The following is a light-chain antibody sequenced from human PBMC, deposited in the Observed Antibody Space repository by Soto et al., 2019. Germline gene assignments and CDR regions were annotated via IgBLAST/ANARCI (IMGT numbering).Light chain of an antibody. CDR1: QRISNF. CDR2: AAS. CDR3: QQSYKTPYT. Sequence: DIQLTQSPSSLSASVGDRVTITCRASQRISNFLNWFQQKPGKAPKLLIYAASSLQSGVPSGFSGSGSGTDFTLTISSLQPEDSATYYCQQSYKTPYTFGQGTKVDIK. J-gene: IGKJ2*01. V-gene: IGKV1-39*01.